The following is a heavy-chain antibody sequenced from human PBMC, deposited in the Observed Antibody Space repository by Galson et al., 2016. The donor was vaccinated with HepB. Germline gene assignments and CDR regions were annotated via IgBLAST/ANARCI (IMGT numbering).Heavy chain of an antibody. CDR3: ARHGGELSNNFWSGYFGV. CDR1: GFTFSRSW. V-gene: IGHV3-7*01. D-gene: IGHD3-3*01. Sequence: SLRLSCAASGFTFSRSWMSWVRQAPGKGLEWVGNIKEDGSEQYYEDSVKGRFTISRDNAKNSLFLQMNSLRAEDTAVYYCARHGGELSNNFWSGYFGVWGQGTTVTVSS. CDR2: IKEDGSEQ. J-gene: IGHJ6*02.